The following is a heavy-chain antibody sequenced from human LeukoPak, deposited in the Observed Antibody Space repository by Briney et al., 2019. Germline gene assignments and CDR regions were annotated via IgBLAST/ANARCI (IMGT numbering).Heavy chain of an antibody. Sequence: GESLKVSFKASGSSFTSSWIGGGPHMPGKGLGWMGIIDPSDSETRYTPSFQGQVTISVDKSLTTAYLQWNSLKASDTAMYYCARQTAMGRSGDYWGQGTLVTVSS. D-gene: IGHD7-27*01. CDR1: GSSFTSSW. CDR3: ARQTAMGRSGDY. J-gene: IGHJ4*02. CDR2: IDPSDSET. V-gene: IGHV5-51*01.